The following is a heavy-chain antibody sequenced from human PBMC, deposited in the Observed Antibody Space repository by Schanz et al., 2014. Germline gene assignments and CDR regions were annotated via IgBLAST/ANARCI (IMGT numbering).Heavy chain of an antibody. Sequence: EVQLVESGGGLVRPGDSLRLSCAASGFTFSSYNINWVRQAPGKGLEYISSISPSSSYIYYADSVKGRFTSSKDNAKNSLYLQMNSLRAEDAAVYYCARVELSVYYYAMDFWGQGTTVTVSS. CDR1: GFTFSSYN. V-gene: IGHV3-21*02. CDR3: ARVELSVYYYAMDF. CDR2: ISPSSSYI. J-gene: IGHJ6*02. D-gene: IGHD2-15*01.